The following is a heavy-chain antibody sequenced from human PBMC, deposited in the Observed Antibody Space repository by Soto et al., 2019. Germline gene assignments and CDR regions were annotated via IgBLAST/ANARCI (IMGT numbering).Heavy chain of an antibody. CDR2: IYHSGST. Sequence: PSDTLSLTCTVSGGSISTYYWSLVRQPPGKGLEWIGYIYHSGSTNYNPSLESRVTMSVDTSKNQFSLKLSSVTAADTAVYYCGRMPHLGYCNGGRCDREYWSQGTLVTVSS. D-gene: IGHD2-15*01. CDR1: GGSISTYY. J-gene: IGHJ4*02. V-gene: IGHV4-59*08. CDR3: GRMPHLGYCNGGRCDREY.